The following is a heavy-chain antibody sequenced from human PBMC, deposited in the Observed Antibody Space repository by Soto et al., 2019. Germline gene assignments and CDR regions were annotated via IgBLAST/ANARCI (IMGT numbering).Heavy chain of an antibody. CDR2: IIPIFGTA. Sequence: QVQLVQSGAEVKKPGSSVKVSCKASGGTFSSYAISWVRQAPGQGLEWMGGIIPIFGTANYAQKFQGRVTITADKSTSTADMELSSMRSEDAAVYYCARDPGGGYCSSTSCYRDYGMDVWGQGTTVTVSS. V-gene: IGHV1-69*06. J-gene: IGHJ6*02. CDR3: ARDPGGGYCSSTSCYRDYGMDV. CDR1: GGTFSSYA. D-gene: IGHD2-2*02.